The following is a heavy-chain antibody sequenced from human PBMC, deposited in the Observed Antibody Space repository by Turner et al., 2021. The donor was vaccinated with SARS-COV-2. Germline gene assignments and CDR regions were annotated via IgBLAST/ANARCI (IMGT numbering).Heavy chain of an antibody. CDR2: ESDDGRNK. D-gene: IGHD4-4*01. J-gene: IGHJ4*02. Sequence: QVQLVESGGGVVQPGRSLRLPCAASGFTFSSYGMHWVRQAPGKGLEWGEGESDDGRNKYYADYVKGRFTISRDNSKNTLYLQMNSLRAEDTAVYYCAKQQGLYSNPMYYFDYWGQGTLVTVSS. CDR1: GFTFSSYG. V-gene: IGHV3-30*18. CDR3: AKQQGLYSNPMYYFDY.